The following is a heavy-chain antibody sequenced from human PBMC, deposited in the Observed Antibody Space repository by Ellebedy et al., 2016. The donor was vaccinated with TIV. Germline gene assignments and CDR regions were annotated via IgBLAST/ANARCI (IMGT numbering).Heavy chain of an antibody. CDR3: ARGSEDYFDY. J-gene: IGHJ4*02. CDR2: INHSGST. V-gene: IGHV4-34*01. CDR1: GGSFSGYY. Sequence: GSLRLXXAVYGGSFSGYYWSWIRQPPGKGLEWIGEINHSGSTNYNPSLKSRVTISVDTSKNQFSLKLSSVTAADTAVYYCARGSEDYFDYWGQGTLVTVSS.